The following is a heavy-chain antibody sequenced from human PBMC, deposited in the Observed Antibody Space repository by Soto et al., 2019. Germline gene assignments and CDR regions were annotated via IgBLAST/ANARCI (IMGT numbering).Heavy chain of an antibody. CDR1: GFTFSTYA. Sequence: EVQLLESGGDLVQPGGSLRLSCAASGFTFSTYAMSWVRQAPGKGLEWVSTINTSGGSTYYADSVKGRFTISGDNSKNTLYLQMNSLRPEDTAVYYCAKFYGGKSAHTYTIDPWGQGTLVTVSS. V-gene: IGHV3-23*01. CDR3: AKFYGGKSAHTYTIDP. D-gene: IGHD2-15*01. CDR2: INTSGGST. J-gene: IGHJ5*02.